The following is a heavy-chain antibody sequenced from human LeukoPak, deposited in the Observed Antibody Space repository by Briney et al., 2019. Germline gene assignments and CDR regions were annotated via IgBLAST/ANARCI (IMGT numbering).Heavy chain of an antibody. Sequence: GGSLRLSCTASGFTFSSYAMSWVRQAPGKGLEWVSVISGSGGSTYYADSVKGRFTISRDNSKNTLYLQMNSLRAEDTAVYYCAKDLGGDRRVDYWGQGTLVTVSS. CDR1: GFTFSSYA. J-gene: IGHJ4*02. CDR2: ISGSGGST. D-gene: IGHD2-21*02. CDR3: AKDLGGDRRVDY. V-gene: IGHV3-23*01.